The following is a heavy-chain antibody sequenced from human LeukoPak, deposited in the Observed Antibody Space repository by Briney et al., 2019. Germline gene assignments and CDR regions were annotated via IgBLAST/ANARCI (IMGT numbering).Heavy chain of an antibody. D-gene: IGHD6-19*01. V-gene: IGHV1-24*01. Sequence: ASVKVSCKVSGYSLIELSTHWVRQAPGKGLEWMGGIDLEHGNPVYAQKFQGRVTMTEDTTADTAYMEVNRLTSEDTAIYYCAKGVAVAGTPPGGDYWGQGTLLTVPS. J-gene: IGHJ4*02. CDR3: AKGVAVAGTPPGGDY. CDR2: IDLEHGNP. CDR1: GYSLIELS.